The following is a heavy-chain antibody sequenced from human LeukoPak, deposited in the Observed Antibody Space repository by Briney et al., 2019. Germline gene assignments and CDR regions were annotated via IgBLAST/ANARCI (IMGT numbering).Heavy chain of an antibody. Sequence: ASVKLSCKASGGTFSSYAISWVRQAPGHGLEWRGGIIPIIGTANYAQKFQGRVTITADESTSRAYMELSSRRSEDTAVYYGARVIRFGELYFFDDWGQGTLVTVSS. D-gene: IGHD3-10*01. CDR1: GGTFSSYA. V-gene: IGHV1-69*13. CDR3: ARVIRFGELYFFDD. J-gene: IGHJ4*02. CDR2: IIPIIGTA.